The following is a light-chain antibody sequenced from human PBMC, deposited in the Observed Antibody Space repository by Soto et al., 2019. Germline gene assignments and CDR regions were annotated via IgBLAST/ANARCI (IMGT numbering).Light chain of an antibody. CDR1: TSDVGSYNL. CDR3: CSYAGSSTLA. J-gene: IGLJ2*01. CDR2: EGS. Sequence: QSALTQPASVSGSPGQSITISCTGTTSDVGSYNLVSWYQRHPGKAPKLMIYEGSKRPSGVSNRFSGSKSGNTASLTISGLQAEYEADYYCCSYAGSSTLAFGGGTKLTVL. V-gene: IGLV2-23*01.